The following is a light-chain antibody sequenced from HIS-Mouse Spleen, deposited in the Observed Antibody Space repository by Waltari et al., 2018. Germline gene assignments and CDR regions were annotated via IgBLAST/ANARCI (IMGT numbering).Light chain of an antibody. V-gene: IGKV2-28*01. J-gene: IGKJ3*01. Sequence: DIVMTQSPLSLPVTPGEPASISCRSSQSLLHSNGYNYLDWYLQKPGQSPQLLSYLGSNRASGVPDRCSGSGSGTDFTLKISRVEAEDVGVYYCMQALQTPFTFGPGTKVDIK. CDR1: QSLLHSNGYNY. CDR3: MQALQTPFT. CDR2: LGS.